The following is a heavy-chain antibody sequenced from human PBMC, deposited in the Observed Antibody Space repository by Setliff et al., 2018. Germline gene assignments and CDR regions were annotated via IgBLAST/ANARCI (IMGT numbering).Heavy chain of an antibody. V-gene: IGHV4-34*01. CDR1: GGTFSDYY. CDR2: INHSGST. Sequence: KPSETLSLTCAASGGTFSDYYWTWIRQPPGKGLEWIGEINHSGSTRYAPSLKSRVTISVDTSENQFSLSLTSVTAEDTAVYYCARMSGFQYIDVWDKGTTVTVSS. CDR3: ARMSGFQYIDV. J-gene: IGHJ6*03. D-gene: IGHD3-3*01.